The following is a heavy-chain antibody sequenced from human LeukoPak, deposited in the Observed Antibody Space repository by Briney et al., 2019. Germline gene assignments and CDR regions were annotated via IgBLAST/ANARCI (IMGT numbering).Heavy chain of an antibody. CDR1: GYTFTGYY. Sequence: VASVKVSCKASGYTFTGYYMHWVRQAPGQGLEWMGWINPNSGGTNYAQKFQGRVTMTRDTSISTAYMELSRLRSDDTAVYYCARGYCSSTSCYTSSVYYYYYYMDVWGKGTTVTVSS. CDR3: ARGYCSSTSCYTSSVYYYYYYMDV. CDR2: INPNSGGT. D-gene: IGHD2-2*02. V-gene: IGHV1-2*02. J-gene: IGHJ6*03.